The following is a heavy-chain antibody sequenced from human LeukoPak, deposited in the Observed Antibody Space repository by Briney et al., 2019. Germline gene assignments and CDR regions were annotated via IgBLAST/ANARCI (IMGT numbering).Heavy chain of an antibody. CDR1: GFTFSSYG. CDR3: AKGIAAAGTPVDY. Sequence: GRSLRLSCAASGFTFSSYGMHWVRQASGKGLEWVAVIWYGGSNKYYADSVKGRFTISRDNSKNTLYLQMNSLRAEDTAVYYCAKGIAAAGTPVDYWGQGTLVTVSS. J-gene: IGHJ4*02. V-gene: IGHV3-30*18. CDR2: IWYGGSNK. D-gene: IGHD6-13*01.